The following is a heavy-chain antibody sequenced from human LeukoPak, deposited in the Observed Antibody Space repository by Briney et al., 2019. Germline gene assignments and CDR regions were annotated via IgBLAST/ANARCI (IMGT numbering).Heavy chain of an antibody. V-gene: IGHV3-30*02. J-gene: IGHJ6*03. Sequence: GGSLRLSCAASGFTFSSYGMHWVRQAPGKGLEWVAFIRYDGSNKYYADSVKGRFTISRDNSKNTLYLQMNSLRAEDTAVYYCAKDHAFYSSSWYAVYYYYYMDVWGKGTTVTISS. D-gene: IGHD6-13*01. CDR3: AKDHAFYSSSWYAVYYYYYMDV. CDR1: GFTFSSYG. CDR2: IRYDGSNK.